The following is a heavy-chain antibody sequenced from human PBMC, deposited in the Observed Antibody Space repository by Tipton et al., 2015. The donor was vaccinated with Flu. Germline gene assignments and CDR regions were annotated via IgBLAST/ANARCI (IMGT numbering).Heavy chain of an antibody. Sequence: QLVQSGAEVKKPGASVRISCTASGYTFTNYNMHWVRQAPGQGPAWMGIIYPSGGGTTYAQRFQGRVTLTRDKSTSTVYMELSSLRSADTAFYYCARDRGFGAYTFDYWGQGTLVTVAS. D-gene: IGHD3-10*01. CDR1: GYTFTNYN. V-gene: IGHV1-46*01. J-gene: IGHJ4*02. CDR2: IYPSGGGT. CDR3: ARDRGFGAYTFDY.